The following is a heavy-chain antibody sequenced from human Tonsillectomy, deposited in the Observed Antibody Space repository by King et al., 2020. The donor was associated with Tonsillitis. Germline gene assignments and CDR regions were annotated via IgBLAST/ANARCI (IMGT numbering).Heavy chain of an antibody. J-gene: IGHJ4*02. D-gene: IGHD3-10*01. CDR2: INPSGGST. V-gene: IGHV1-46*03. Sequence: LVPSGAEVKKPGASVKVSCKASGYTFTSYYMHWVRQAPGQGLEWMGIINPSGGSTSYAQKFQGRVTMTRDTSTSTVYMELSSLRSEDTAVYYCARDKEFSGPVYGSGSYYTLIFDYWGQGTLVTVSS. CDR1: GYTFTSYY. CDR3: ARDKEFSGPVYGSGSYYTLIFDY.